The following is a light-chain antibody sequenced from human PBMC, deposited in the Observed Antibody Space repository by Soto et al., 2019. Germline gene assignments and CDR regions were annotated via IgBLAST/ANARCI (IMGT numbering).Light chain of an antibody. J-gene: IGLJ2*01. Sequence: QSALTQPASVSGSPGQSITISCTGTSSDVGSYNLVSWYQQHPGKAPKLMIYEGSKRPSGVSNRFSGSKSGNTASRTISGLQAEDEAEYYCCSYAGSSTLVFGGGTKLAVL. CDR2: EGS. CDR3: CSYAGSSTLV. CDR1: SSDVGSYNL. V-gene: IGLV2-23*01.